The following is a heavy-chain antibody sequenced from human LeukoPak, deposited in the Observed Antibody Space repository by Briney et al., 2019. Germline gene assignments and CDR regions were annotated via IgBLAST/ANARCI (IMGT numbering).Heavy chain of an antibody. Sequence: SGTLSLTCAVSGGSISSSNWWSWVRQPPGKGLEWIGEIYHSGSTNYNPSLKSRVTISVDKSKNQFSLKLSSVTAADTAVYYCALYCSSTSCRHYYYYGMDVWGQGTTVTVSS. CDR1: GGSISSSNW. D-gene: IGHD2-2*01. J-gene: IGHJ6*02. CDR3: ALYCSSTSCRHYYYYGMDV. V-gene: IGHV4-4*02. CDR2: IYHSGST.